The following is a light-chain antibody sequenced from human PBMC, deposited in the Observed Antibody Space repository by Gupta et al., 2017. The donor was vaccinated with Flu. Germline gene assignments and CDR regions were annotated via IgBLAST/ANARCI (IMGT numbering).Light chain of an antibody. CDR3: QKSDNYPLT. V-gene: IGKV1-39*01. Sequence: IQMTQSPSSLSASVGDRVTITCRATQSIDTYLNWYQQKPGGAPKLLIYAASTLQGGVPSRFSGSGSGTDFALTISSLQPEDFATYYCQKSDNYPLTFGPGTKVDLK. CDR1: QSIDTY. CDR2: AAS. J-gene: IGKJ3*01.